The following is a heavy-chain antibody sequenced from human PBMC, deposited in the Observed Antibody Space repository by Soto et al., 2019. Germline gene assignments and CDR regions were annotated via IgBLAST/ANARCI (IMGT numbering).Heavy chain of an antibody. CDR2: IYPGDSDT. CDR3: ARRGIAVAGTTAPFDP. Sequence: GESLTISCKGSGYSFTSYWIGWVRQMPGKGLEWMGIIYPGDSDTRYSPSFQGQVTISADKSISTAYLQWSSLKASDTAMYYCARRGIAVAGTTAPFDPWGQGTLVTVSS. V-gene: IGHV5-51*03. CDR1: GYSFTSYW. D-gene: IGHD6-19*01. J-gene: IGHJ5*02.